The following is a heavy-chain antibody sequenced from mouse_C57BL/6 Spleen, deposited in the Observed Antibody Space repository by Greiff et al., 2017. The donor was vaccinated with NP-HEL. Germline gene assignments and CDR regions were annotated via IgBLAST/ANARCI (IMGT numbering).Heavy chain of an antibody. J-gene: IGHJ4*01. CDR2: IYPGSGST. Sequence: QVQLKQPGAELVKPGASVKMSCKASGYTFTSYWITWVKQRPGQGLEWIGDIYPGSGSTNYNEKFKSKATLTVDTSSSTAYMQLSSLTSEDSAVYYCARGGAVVALYYYAMDYWGQGTSVTVSS. D-gene: IGHD1-1*01. CDR3: ARGGAVVALYYYAMDY. V-gene: IGHV1-55*01. CDR1: GYTFTSYW.